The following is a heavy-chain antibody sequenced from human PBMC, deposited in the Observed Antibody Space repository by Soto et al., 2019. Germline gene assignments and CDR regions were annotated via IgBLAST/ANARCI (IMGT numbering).Heavy chain of an antibody. CDR3: ARRYGYSFDY. J-gene: IGHJ4*02. V-gene: IGHV4-59*08. Sequence: SETLSLTCTVSGGSISSYYWSWIRQPPGKGLEWIGYIYYSGNTNYNPSLKSRVTISVDTSKNQFSLKPSSVTAADTAVYYCARRYGYSFDYWGQGTLVTVSS. D-gene: IGHD1-1*01. CDR2: IYYSGNT. CDR1: GGSISSYY.